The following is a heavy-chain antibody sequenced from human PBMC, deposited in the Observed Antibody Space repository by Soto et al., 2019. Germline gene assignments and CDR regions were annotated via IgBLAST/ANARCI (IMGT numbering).Heavy chain of an antibody. CDR3: ARDSYGMDV. CDR2: ISYDGSNK. J-gene: IGHJ6*02. V-gene: IGHV3-30-3*01. CDR1: GFTFSSYA. Sequence: QVQLAESGGGVVQPGRSLRLSCAASGFTFSSYAMHWVRQAPGKGLEWVAVISYDGSNKYYADSVKGRFTISRDNSKNTLYLQMNSLRAEDTAVYYCARDSYGMDVWGQGTTVTVSS.